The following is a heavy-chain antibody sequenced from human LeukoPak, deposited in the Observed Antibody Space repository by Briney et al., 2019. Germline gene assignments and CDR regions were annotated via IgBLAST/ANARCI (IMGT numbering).Heavy chain of an antibody. Sequence: EASVKVSCKASGYTFTSYDINWVRQATGQGLEWMGWMNPNSGNTGYAQKFQGRVTITRNTSISTAYMELSSLRSEDTAVYYCARGLSRWWLPPVAGRSRVTGYYYMDVWGKGTTVTVSS. CDR1: GYTFTSYD. V-gene: IGHV1-8*03. CDR2: MNPNSGNT. J-gene: IGHJ6*03. CDR3: ARGLSRWWLPPVAGRSRVTGYYYMDV. D-gene: IGHD2-21*02.